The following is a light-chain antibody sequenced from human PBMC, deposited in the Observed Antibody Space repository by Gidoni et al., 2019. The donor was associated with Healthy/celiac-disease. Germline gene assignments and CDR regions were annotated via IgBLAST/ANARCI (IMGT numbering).Light chain of an antibody. CDR2: GAS. CDR1: QSVSSN. CDR3: QQYNNWPLT. Sequence: EIVMTQSPATLSVSPGERATLSCRASQSVSSNLAWYQQKPGQAPRLLSYGASTRATGIPARFSGSGSGTEFTLTISSLQSEDFAVYYCQQYNNWPLTCXGXTKVEIK. J-gene: IGKJ4*01. V-gene: IGKV3-15*01.